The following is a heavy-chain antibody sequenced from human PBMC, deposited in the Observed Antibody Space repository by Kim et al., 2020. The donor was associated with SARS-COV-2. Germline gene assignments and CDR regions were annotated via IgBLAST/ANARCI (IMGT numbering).Heavy chain of an antibody. CDR1: GGSISSSSYY. CDR3: ARDLGWFGELFYYYGMDV. D-gene: IGHD3-10*01. V-gene: IGHV4-39*07. Sequence: SETLSLTCTVSGGSISSSSYYWGWIRQPPGKGLEWIGSIYYSGSTYYNPSLKSRVTISVGTSKNQFSLKLSSVTAADTAVYYCARDLGWFGELFYYYGMDVWGQGTTVTVSS. J-gene: IGHJ6*02. CDR2: IYYSGST.